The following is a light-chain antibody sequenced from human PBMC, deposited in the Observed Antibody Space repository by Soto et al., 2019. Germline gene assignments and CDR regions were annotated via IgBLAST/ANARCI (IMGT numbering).Light chain of an antibody. CDR2: LGS. Sequence: DIVMTQSPLSLPVTPGEPASISCRSGQSLLDSDGYNYLNWYLLKPGQSPQLLIYLGSNRASGVXDXCSGSGSGTDFTLKISTVEAEDVGVYYCMQALRPSFTFGPGTKVDIK. CDR3: MQALRPSFT. J-gene: IGKJ3*01. CDR1: QSLLDSDGYNY. V-gene: IGKV2-28*01.